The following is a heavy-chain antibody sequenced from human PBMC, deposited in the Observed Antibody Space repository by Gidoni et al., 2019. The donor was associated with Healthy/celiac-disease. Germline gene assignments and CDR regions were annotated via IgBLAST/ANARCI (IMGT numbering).Heavy chain of an antibody. Sequence: EVQLVESGGGLVQPGGSLRLSCAASGFTVSSNYMSWVRQAPGKGLGWVSVIYSGGSTYYADSVKGRFTISRDNSKNTLYLQMNSLRAEDTAVYYCAREVFYDSSGYYYYYYGMDVWGQGTTVTVSS. CDR1: GFTVSSNY. V-gene: IGHV3-66*01. CDR3: AREVFYDSSGYYYYYYGMDV. D-gene: IGHD3-22*01. J-gene: IGHJ6*02. CDR2: IYSGGST.